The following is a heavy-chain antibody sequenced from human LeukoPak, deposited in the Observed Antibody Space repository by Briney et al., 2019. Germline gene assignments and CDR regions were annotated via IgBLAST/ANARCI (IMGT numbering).Heavy chain of an antibody. CDR2: ISADNGDT. CDR3: ARGNNPPYFDD. V-gene: IGHV1-18*04. Sequence: GASVKVSCKASGYTFTGYYMHWVRQAPGQGLEWMGWISADNGDTNYAQKVQDRVTMTTDTSTSTAYMELRSLRSDDTAVYYCARGNNPPYFDDWGQGTLVTVSS. J-gene: IGHJ4*02. CDR1: GYTFTGYY. D-gene: IGHD1-14*01.